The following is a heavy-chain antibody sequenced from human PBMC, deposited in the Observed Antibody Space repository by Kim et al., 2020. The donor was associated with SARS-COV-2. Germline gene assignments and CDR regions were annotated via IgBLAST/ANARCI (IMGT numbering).Heavy chain of an antibody. Sequence: GGSLRLSCAASGFTFSSYSMNWVRQAPGKGLEWVSYISSSSSTIYYADSVKGRFTISRDNAKNSLYLQMNSLRDEDTAVYYCARDLELLGWNDVPYFQHWGQGTLVTVSS. CDR3: ARDLELLGWNDVPYFQH. CDR2: ISSSSSTI. D-gene: IGHD1-1*01. V-gene: IGHV3-48*02. J-gene: IGHJ1*01. CDR1: GFTFSSYS.